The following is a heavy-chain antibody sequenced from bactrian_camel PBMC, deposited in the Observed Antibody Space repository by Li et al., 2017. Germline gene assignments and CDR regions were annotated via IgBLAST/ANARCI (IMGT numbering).Heavy chain of an antibody. CDR1: GFPFSSYC. Sequence: VQLVESGGGSVQAGGSLRLSCAASGFPFSSYCMGWFRQAPGKERERVTRIDSDGAIRYADSVKGRFTIAKGQAKHTLYLQMNSLKPDDTATYYCAARFQGGFGYGGLRTDVPADFPYWGQGTQVTVS. J-gene: IGHJ6*01. CDR2: IDSDGAI. D-gene: IGHD5*01. V-gene: IGHV3S42*01. CDR3: AARFQGGFGYGGLRTDVPADFPY.